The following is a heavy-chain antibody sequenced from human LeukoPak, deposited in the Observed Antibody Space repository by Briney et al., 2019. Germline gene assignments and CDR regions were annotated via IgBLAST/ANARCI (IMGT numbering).Heavy chain of an antibody. CDR1: GFTFSSYS. D-gene: IGHD5-18*01. J-gene: IGHJ4*02. CDR3: ASERNSYGYTRSDY. CDR2: ISSSSSTI. Sequence: GGSLRLSCAASGFTFSSYSMNWVRQAPGKGLEWVSYISSSSSTIYYADSVKGRFTISRDNAKNSLYLQMNSLRAEDTAVYYCASERNSYGYTRSDYWGQGTLVTVSS. V-gene: IGHV3-48*01.